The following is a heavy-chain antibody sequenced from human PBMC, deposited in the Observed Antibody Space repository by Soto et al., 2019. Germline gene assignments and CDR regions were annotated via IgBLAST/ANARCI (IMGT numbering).Heavy chain of an antibody. V-gene: IGHV1-69*13. D-gene: IGHD3-22*01. CDR3: ARDEGYDSSGYYYGPWDY. CDR2: IIPIFGTA. Sequence: SVKVSCKXSGGTFSSHAISWVRQAPGQGLEWMGGIIPIFGTANYAQKFQGRVTITADESTSTAYMELSSLRSEDTAVYYCARDEGYDSSGYYYGPWDYWGQGTLVTVSS. J-gene: IGHJ4*02. CDR1: GGTFSSHA.